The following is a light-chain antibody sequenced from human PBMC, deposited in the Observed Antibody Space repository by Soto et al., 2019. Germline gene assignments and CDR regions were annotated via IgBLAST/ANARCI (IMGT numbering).Light chain of an antibody. CDR3: AAWDDSLSGVL. Sequence: QSVLTQPPSASGTPGQRVIISCSGSSSNIGVNYVYWYQQLPGTAPKLLIYSHNQRPSGVPDRFSGSKSGTSASLAISGLRSEDAADYYCAAWDDSLSGVLFGGGTKLTVL. J-gene: IGLJ2*01. V-gene: IGLV1-47*01. CDR2: SHN. CDR1: SSNIGVNY.